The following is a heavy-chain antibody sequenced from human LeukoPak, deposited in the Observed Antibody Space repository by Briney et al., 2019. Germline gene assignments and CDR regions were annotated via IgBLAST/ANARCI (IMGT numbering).Heavy chain of an antibody. CDR3: TTVPPAYYYDSSGYYYEY. CDR2: IKSKTDGGTT. J-gene: IGHJ4*02. D-gene: IGHD3-22*01. CDR1: GFTSSNAW. Sequence: PGGSLRLSCAASGFTSSNAWMSWVRQAPGKGLEWVGRIKSKTDGGTTDYAAPVKGRFTISRDDSKNTLYLQMNSLKTEDTAVYYCTTVPPAYYYDSSGYYYEYWGQGTLVTVSS. V-gene: IGHV3-15*01.